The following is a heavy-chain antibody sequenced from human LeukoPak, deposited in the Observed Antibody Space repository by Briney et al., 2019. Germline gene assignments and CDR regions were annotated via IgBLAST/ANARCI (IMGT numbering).Heavy chain of an antibody. J-gene: IGHJ5*02. Sequence: SETLSLTCTVSGGSISSYYWSWIRQPPGKGLEWIGYIYYSGSTNYNPSLKSRVTISVDTSKNQFSLKLSSVTAADTAVYYCARRSTYYDFWSGYYTDQNWFDPWGQGTLATVSS. V-gene: IGHV4-59*08. CDR1: GGSISSYY. D-gene: IGHD3-3*01. CDR3: ARRSTYYDFWSGYYTDQNWFDP. CDR2: IYYSGST.